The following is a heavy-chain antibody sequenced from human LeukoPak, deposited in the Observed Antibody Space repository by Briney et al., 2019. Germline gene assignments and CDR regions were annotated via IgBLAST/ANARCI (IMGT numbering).Heavy chain of an antibody. J-gene: IGHJ4*02. CDR1: GGSFSGYY. V-gene: IGHV4-59*01. CDR3: AREYDSSSLFDY. Sequence: SETLSLTCAVYGGSFSGYYWSWIRQPPGKGLEWIGYIYYSGITNYNLSLKSRVTISVDTSKNQFTLKLSSVTAADTAVYYCAREYDSSSLFDYWGQGTLVTVSS. CDR2: IYYSGIT. D-gene: IGHD3-22*01.